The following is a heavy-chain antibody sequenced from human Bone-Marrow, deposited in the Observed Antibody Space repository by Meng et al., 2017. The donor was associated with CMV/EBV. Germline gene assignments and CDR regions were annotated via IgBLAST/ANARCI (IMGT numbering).Heavy chain of an antibody. CDR1: GFTFSKYW. CDR2: IREDGSEK. V-gene: IGHV3-7*01. Sequence: GESLKISCAASGFTFSKYWMSWVRQAPGKGLEWVANIREDGSEKYYVDSVKGRFTISRDNTKNSLYLQMNSLRAEDTAVYYCSRQIDYWGQGTLVTVSS. CDR3: SRQIDY. J-gene: IGHJ4*02.